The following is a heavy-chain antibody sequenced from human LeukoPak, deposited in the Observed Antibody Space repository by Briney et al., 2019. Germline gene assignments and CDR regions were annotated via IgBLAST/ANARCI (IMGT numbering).Heavy chain of an antibody. Sequence: SETLSLTCNVSGGSISSSSYYWGWIRQPPGKGLELIRNIYYSGTTYYSPSLKSRVTISVDTSKNQFSLKLSSVTAADTAVYYCARVNTLIRGIGWFDPWGQGILVTVSS. CDR2: IYYSGTT. D-gene: IGHD3-10*01. J-gene: IGHJ5*02. V-gene: IGHV4-39*07. CDR1: GGSISSSSYY. CDR3: ARVNTLIRGIGWFDP.